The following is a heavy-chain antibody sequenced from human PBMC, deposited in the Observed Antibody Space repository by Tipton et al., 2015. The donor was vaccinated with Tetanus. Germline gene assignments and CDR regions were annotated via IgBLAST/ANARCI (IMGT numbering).Heavy chain of an antibody. Sequence: TLSLTCTVSGCSFSSSNDYWAWIRQPPGKGPEWVGSIYYGGSTYFNPALGSRGTISIDTSRNKFSLQLSSVTAADTALYFCARRSHIGAPVWGQGTLVTVAS. CDR3: ARRSHIGAPV. CDR2: IYYGGST. D-gene: IGHD2-21*01. V-gene: IGHV4-39*01. J-gene: IGHJ3*01. CDR1: GCSFSSSNDY.